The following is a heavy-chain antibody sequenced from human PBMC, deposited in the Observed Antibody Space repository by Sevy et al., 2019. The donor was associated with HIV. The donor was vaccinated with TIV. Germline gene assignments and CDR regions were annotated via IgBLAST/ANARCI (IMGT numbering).Heavy chain of an antibody. D-gene: IGHD2-21*01. CDR2: ISWNSRNI. CDR3: AKVINRGCDGVNCYSYYYYFYGLDV. Sequence: SLKISCAAPGFPFNDHAMLWVRQVPGKGLEWVSGISWNSRNIGYADSVKGRFTISRDNARHLVYLEMNSLRPEETAFNYCAKVINRGCDGVNCYSYYYYFYGLDVWGQGTTVTVSS. CDR1: GFPFNDHA. V-gene: IGHV3-9*01. J-gene: IGHJ6*02.